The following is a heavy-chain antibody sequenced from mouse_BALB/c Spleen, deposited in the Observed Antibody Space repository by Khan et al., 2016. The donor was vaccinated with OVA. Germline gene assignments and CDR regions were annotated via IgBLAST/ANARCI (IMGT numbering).Heavy chain of an antibody. J-gene: IGHJ2*01. CDR2: ISYSGNT. CDR1: GYSITSDYA. Sequence: EVQLQESGPGLVKPSQSLSLTCTVTGYSITSDYAWNWIRQFPGNKLEWLGFISYSGNTNYNPSLKSRISITRDTSTNQFFLQLNSVTTEDTATYYCARICGGDFDYWGQGTTLTVSS. V-gene: IGHV3-2*02. CDR3: ARICGGDFDY.